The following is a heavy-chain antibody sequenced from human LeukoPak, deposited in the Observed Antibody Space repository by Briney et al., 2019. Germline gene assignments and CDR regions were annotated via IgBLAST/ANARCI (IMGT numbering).Heavy chain of an antibody. Sequence: GASVKVSCKASGYTFTSYGISWVRQAPGQGLEWMGWISAYNGNTNYAQKLQGRVTMTTDTSTSTAYMELRSLRSDDTAVYYCARLTLPRLYDFWSGQGDKYYFGYWGQGTLVTVSS. CDR3: ARLTLPRLYDFWSGQGDKYYFGY. V-gene: IGHV1-18*01. D-gene: IGHD3-3*01. J-gene: IGHJ4*02. CDR2: ISAYNGNT. CDR1: GYTFTSYG.